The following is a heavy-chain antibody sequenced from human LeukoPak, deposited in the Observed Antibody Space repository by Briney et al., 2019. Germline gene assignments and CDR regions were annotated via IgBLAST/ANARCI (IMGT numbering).Heavy chain of an antibody. CDR1: GFTFSNYA. CDR2: ITGSSGST. V-gene: IGHV3-23*01. D-gene: IGHD6-19*01. J-gene: IGHJ2*01. CDR3: AKKRSSGPGDFDL. Sequence: GGSLRLSCAASGFTFSNYAMSWVRQAPGKGLEWVSAITGSSGSTYYADSVRGRFTISRDNSKNTLYLQMNSLRAEDTAVYYCAKKRSSGPGDFDLWGRGTLVTDSS.